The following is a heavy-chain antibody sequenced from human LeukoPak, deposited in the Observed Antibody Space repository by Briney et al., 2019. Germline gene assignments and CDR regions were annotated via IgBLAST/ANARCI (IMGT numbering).Heavy chain of an antibody. CDR1: GFTFSSYA. CDR3: AKALLAYDSSGYYFMDLSNPFDY. CDR2: ISYDGSNK. V-gene: IGHV3-30-3*01. Sequence: TGGSLRLSCAASGFTFSSYAMHWVRQAPGKGLEWVAVISYDGSNKYYADSVKGRFTISRDNAKNSLYLQMNSLRAEDTALYYCAKALLAYDSSGYYFMDLSNPFDYWGQGTLVTVSS. J-gene: IGHJ4*02. D-gene: IGHD3-22*01.